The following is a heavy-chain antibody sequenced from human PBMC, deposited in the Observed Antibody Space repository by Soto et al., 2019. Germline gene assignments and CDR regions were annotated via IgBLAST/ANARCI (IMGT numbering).Heavy chain of an antibody. CDR2: TFTGGST. CDR1: GFSVTTNY. CDR3: AKKPPCSSLGWACGMDV. D-gene: IGHD3-10*02. Sequence: EVQLVETGGGLIQPGGSLGLSCLASGFSVTTNYIIWVRQPPGKGLAWVSTTFTGGSTYYADSVKGRFSISRDNSKNTVYLKMNNLRVEDTAVNYCAKKPPCSSLGWACGMDVWGQGTTVSVSS. V-gene: IGHV3-53*02. J-gene: IGHJ6*02.